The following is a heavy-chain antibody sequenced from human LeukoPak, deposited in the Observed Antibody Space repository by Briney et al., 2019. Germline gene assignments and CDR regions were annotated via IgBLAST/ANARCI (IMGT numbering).Heavy chain of an antibody. CDR1: GYTFTNYY. V-gene: IGHV1-46*01. CDR2: INPSGGRT. D-gene: IGHD4/OR15-4a*01. CDR3: ARATWYGGNPSGAFDI. Sequence: ASVKVSCKASGYTFTNYYIYWVRQAPGQGLEWMGIINPSGGRTDYAQKFQGRVTMTRDTSTTTVYMELSSLRSEDTAVYYCARATWYGGNPSGAFDIWGQGTMVTVSS. J-gene: IGHJ3*02.